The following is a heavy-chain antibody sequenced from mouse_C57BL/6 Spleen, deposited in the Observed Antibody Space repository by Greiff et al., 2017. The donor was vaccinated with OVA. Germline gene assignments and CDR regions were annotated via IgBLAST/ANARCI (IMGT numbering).Heavy chain of an antibody. V-gene: IGHV1-69*01. J-gene: IGHJ1*03. CDR1: GYTFTSYW. CDR2: IDPSDSYT. Sequence: QVQLQQPGAELVMPGASVKLSCKASGYTFTSYWMHWVKQRPGQGLEWIGEIDPSDSYTNYNQKFKGKSTLTVGKSSSTAYMQLSSLTSEDSAVYYCARFGDVWGTGTTVTVSS. CDR3: ARFGDV.